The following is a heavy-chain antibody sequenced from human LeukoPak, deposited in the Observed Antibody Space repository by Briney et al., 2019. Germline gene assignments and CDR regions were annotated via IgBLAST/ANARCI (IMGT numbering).Heavy chain of an antibody. CDR3: TRDPGYSYAMDS. J-gene: IGHJ4*02. CDR1: GFTFSTYS. Sequence: GGSLGLSCAASGFTFSTYSMNWVRQAPGKGLEWISYISHGSTRIFYADSVEGRFTVSRDDAKNALYLQMNSLRVEDTAVYYCTRDPGYSYAMDSWGQGILVTVSS. CDR2: ISHGSTRI. V-gene: IGHV3-48*01. D-gene: IGHD5-18*01.